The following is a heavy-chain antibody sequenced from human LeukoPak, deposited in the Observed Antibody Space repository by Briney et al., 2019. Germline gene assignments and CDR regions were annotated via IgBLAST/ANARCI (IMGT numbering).Heavy chain of an antibody. CDR3: VRDPSSVGPRDY. V-gene: IGHV4-39*07. D-gene: IGHD2-15*01. J-gene: IGHJ4*02. CDR1: GVSVSSSSYY. CDR2: IYYSGDT. Sequence: SETLSLTCTVSGVSVSSSSYYWGWIRQPPGKGLEWIGSIYYSGDTYYNLSLKSRVSISVDTSKNQFSLKLSSVTAADTAVYYCVRDPSSVGPRDYWGQGSLVTVSS.